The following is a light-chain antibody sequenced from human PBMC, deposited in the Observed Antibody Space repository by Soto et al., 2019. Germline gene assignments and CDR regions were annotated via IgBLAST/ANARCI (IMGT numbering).Light chain of an antibody. CDR1: QSVSSY. Sequence: EIVLTQSPATLSLSPGERATLSCRASQSVSSYLAWYQQTPGQAPRLLIYDASNRATGIPARFSGSGSGTDFTLTISSLEPEDFAVYYCQQSSNWPPSITFGQGTRLENK. CDR2: DAS. V-gene: IGKV3-11*01. J-gene: IGKJ5*01. CDR3: QQSSNWPPSIT.